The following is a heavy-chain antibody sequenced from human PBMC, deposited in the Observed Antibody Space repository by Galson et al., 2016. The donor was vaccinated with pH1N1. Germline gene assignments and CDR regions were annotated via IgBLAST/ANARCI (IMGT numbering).Heavy chain of an antibody. CDR3: AREGRSDYGDYDGNYYGMDV. J-gene: IGHJ6*02. V-gene: IGHV3-11*04. CDR2: ISSTGSTI. Sequence: SLRLSCAASGFTFSGYYMSWIRQAPGKGLEWVSYISSTGSTIYYADSVKGRFTVSRGNAKNSLYLQMNSLRAEDTAVYYCAREGRSDYGDYDGNYYGMDVWGQWTTVTVSS. CDR1: GFTFSGYY. D-gene: IGHD4-17*01.